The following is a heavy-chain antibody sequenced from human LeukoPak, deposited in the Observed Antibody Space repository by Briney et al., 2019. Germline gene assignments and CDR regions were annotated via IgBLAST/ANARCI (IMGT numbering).Heavy chain of an antibody. CDR1: GFIFSSYW. J-gene: IGHJ4*02. CDR2: VYYSGST. V-gene: IGHV4-4*02. D-gene: IGHD4-11*01. CDR3: AREREGFSTVIARRGTHYFDC. Sequence: GSLRLSCAASGFIFSSYWMSWVRQPPGKGLEWIGIVYYSGSTYYNPSLKSRVTISVDTSKNQFSLKLSSVTAADTAVYYCAREREGFSTVIARRGTHYFDCWGQGTLVTVSS.